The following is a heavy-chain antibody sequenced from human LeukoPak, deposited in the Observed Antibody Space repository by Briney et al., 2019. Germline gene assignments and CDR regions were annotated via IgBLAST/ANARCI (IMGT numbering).Heavy chain of an antibody. CDR2: IYSGGST. V-gene: IGHV3-53*01. CDR3: ARYYYDSSGYPYYFDY. CDR1: GFTVSSNY. D-gene: IGHD3-22*01. Sequence: SGGSLRLSCAASGFTVSSNYMSWVRQAPGKGLEWVSVIYSGGSTYYADSVKGRFTISRDNSKNTLYLQMNSLRAEDTAVYYCARYYYDSSGYPYYFDYWGQGTLVTVSS. J-gene: IGHJ4*02.